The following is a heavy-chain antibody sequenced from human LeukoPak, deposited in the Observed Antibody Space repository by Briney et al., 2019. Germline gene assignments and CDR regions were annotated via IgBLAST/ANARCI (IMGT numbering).Heavy chain of an antibody. D-gene: IGHD3-10*01. J-gene: IGHJ6*04. CDR1: GFTFSSYG. Sequence: GGSLRLSCAASGFTFSSYGMHWVRQAPGKGLEWVAVIWYDGSNKYYADSVKGRFTISRDSSKNTLYLQMNSLRAEDTAVYYCARERVWFGESDYYYGMDVWGKGTTVTVSS. CDR3: ARERVWFGESDYYYGMDV. V-gene: IGHV3-33*01. CDR2: IWYDGSNK.